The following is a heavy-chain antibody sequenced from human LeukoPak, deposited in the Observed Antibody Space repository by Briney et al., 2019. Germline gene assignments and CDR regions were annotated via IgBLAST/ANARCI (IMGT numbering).Heavy chain of an antibody. D-gene: IGHD2-15*01. CDR1: AFTFSSCD. CDR2: SRSSGGST. V-gene: IGHV3-23*01. Sequence: GGSLRLSCTASAFTFSSCDMTWARQAPGKGLEWVWASRSSGGSTDYAAAVKGRCTISRDNPKTILYLQTNSLRAEHTAAYYCASKIGYCSSVSCYLDYWGQGTLVTVSS. CDR3: ASKIGYCSSVSCYLDY. J-gene: IGHJ4*02.